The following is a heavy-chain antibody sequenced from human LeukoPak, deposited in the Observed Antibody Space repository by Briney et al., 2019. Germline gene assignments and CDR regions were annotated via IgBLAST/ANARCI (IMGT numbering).Heavy chain of an antibody. V-gene: IGHV3-21*01. CDR2: ITSDSSYV. CDR3: ARHPSGRMWLQQGGWFDP. Sequence: GGSLRLSCAASGFTFSSYNMNWVRQAPGKGLEWVSSITSDSSYVFYADSVKGRFTISRDNAENSLYLQMNSLRVEDTAVYYCARHPSGRMWLQQGGWFDPWGQGTLVTVSS. CDR1: GFTFSSYN. J-gene: IGHJ5*02. D-gene: IGHD5-24*01.